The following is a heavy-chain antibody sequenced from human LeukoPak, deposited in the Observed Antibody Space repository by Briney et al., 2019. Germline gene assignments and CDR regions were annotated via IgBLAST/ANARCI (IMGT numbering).Heavy chain of an antibody. D-gene: IGHD6-19*01. CDR1: GYSISSGYY. Sequence: SETLSLTCAVSGYSISSGYYWGWIRQPPGKGLEWIGSMYHGGSTYYNPSLKSRVTISVDTSKNQFSLRLSSVTAADTAVFYCVRRYSSGWSFDHWSQGTLVTVSS. CDR3: VRRYSSGWSFDH. J-gene: IGHJ4*02. CDR2: MYHGGST. V-gene: IGHV4-38-2*01.